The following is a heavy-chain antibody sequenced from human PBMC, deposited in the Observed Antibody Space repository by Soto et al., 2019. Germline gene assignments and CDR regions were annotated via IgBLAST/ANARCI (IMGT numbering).Heavy chain of an antibody. D-gene: IGHD2-15*01. CDR3: ARGSCPISGSLRWGPTQQVRYGTDV. J-gene: IGHJ6*02. CDR1: GESFSGYY. CDR2: IDHYGST. Sequence: QVQLQQWGAGLLKPSETLSLTCSVYGESFSGYYWTWIRQSPGKGLEWIGEIDHYGSTNYNPSLKRRGHISKTTSKRQISLVLRAMTVADTDIYYCARGSCPISGSLRWGPTQQVRYGTDVWGQGTTVIVYS. V-gene: IGHV4-34*02.